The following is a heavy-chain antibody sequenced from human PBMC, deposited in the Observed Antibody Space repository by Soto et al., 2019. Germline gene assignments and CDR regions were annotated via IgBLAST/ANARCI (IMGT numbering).Heavy chain of an antibody. D-gene: IGHD3-9*01. CDR2: ISSNGGST. V-gene: IGHV3-64*01. Sequence: EVQLVESGGGLVQPGGSLRLSCAASGFTFSSYAMHWVRQAPGKGLEYVSAISSNGGSTYYANSVKGRFTISRDNXKHTLYLQMGSLRAEDMAVYYCARAQRLMTGYFDYWGQGTLVTVSS. J-gene: IGHJ4*02. CDR1: GFTFSSYA. CDR3: ARAQRLMTGYFDY.